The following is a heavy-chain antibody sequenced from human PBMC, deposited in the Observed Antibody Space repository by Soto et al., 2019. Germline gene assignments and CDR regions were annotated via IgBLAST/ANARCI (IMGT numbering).Heavy chain of an antibody. CDR3: SREVVEVASFRLDP. CDR2: MNVNTDST. J-gene: IGHJ5*02. V-gene: IGHV1-8*02. CDR1: GFAFTTND. D-gene: IGHD3-16*01. Sequence: QVQLVQSGAEVRTPGSSLTVSCKAIGFAFTTNDIPWVRQAPGQRIEWMGWMNVNTDSTDSAEEFDGTLLMAWTASISTAYLQLTGLTSKATAVYYCSREVVEVASFRLDPWGQGAHVAVS.